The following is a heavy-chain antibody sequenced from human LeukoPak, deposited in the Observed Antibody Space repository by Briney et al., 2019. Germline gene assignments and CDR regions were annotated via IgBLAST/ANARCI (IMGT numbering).Heavy chain of an antibody. CDR1: GGSISSNTYY. CDR2: IYFSGST. V-gene: IGHV4-39*01. CDR3: ASIFARTWLQRFDD. Sequence: SETLSLTCTVSGGSISSNTYYWGWIRQPPGRGLEWIGNIYFSGSTSHNPSLKSRVIISVDTSQNQFSLKLSSVTAEDSAVYYCASIFARTWLQRFDDWGQGTLVTVSS. D-gene: IGHD5-24*01. J-gene: IGHJ4*02.